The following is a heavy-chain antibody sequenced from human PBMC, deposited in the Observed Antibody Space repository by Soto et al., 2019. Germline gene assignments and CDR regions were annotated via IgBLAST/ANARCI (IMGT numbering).Heavy chain of an antibody. CDR1: GFTFSSYG. J-gene: IGHJ4*02. V-gene: IGHV3-33*01. CDR3: ARGLHSLFDY. CDR2: IWYDGNNK. Sequence: GGSLRLACAASGFTFSSYGMHWVRQAPGKGLEWVAVIWYDGNNKYYADSVKGRFTISRDNSNNTLYVQMTSLRAEDTAVYYCARGLHSLFDYWGQGTLVTVSS. D-gene: IGHD2-21*01.